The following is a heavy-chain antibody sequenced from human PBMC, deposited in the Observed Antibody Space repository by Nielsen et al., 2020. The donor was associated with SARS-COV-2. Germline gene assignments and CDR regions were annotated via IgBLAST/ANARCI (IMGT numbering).Heavy chain of an antibody. CDR2: IYYSGST. CDR3: ARDYFGDYLDAFDI. V-gene: IGHV4-31*03. Sequence: SETLSLTCTVSGDSINSGPYFWSWIRQYPGKGLEWIGYIYYSGSTYYNPSLKSRVTISVDTSKNQFSLELTSVTAADTAIYYCARDYFGDYLDAFDIWGQGTAVTVPS. D-gene: IGHD4-17*01. J-gene: IGHJ3*02. CDR1: GDSINSGPYF.